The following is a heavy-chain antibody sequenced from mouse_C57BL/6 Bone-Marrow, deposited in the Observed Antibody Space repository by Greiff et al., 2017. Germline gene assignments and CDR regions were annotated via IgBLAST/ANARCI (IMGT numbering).Heavy chain of an antibody. D-gene: IGHD2-1*01. CDR1: GYTFTSYG. CDR3: TGYCNYRAWFAY. Sequence: VKLVESGAELARPGASVKLSCKASGYTFTSYGISWVKQRTGQGLEWIGEIYPRSGNTYYNEKVKGKVTLTADKSSSKAYMELRRLTSEDSAVYCCTGYCNYRAWFAYWGQGTLVTVAA. CDR2: IYPRSGNT. J-gene: IGHJ3*01. V-gene: IGHV1-81*01.